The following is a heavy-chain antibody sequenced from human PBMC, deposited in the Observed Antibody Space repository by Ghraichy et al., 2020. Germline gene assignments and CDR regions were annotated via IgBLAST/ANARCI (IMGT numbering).Heavy chain of an antibody. CDR2: INHSGST. D-gene: IGHD3-3*01. J-gene: IGHJ5*02. V-gene: IGHV4-34*01. CDR1: GGSFSGYY. CDR3: ARAARRITIFGVGNWFDP. Sequence: SETLSLTCAVYGGSFSGYYWSWIRQPPGKGLEWIGEINHSGSTNYNPSLKSRVTISVDTSKNQFSLKLSSVTAADTAVYYCARAARRITIFGVGNWFDPWGQGNLVTVSS.